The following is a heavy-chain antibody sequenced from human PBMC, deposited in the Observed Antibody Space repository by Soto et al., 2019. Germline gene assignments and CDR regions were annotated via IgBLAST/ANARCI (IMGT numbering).Heavy chain of an antibody. Sequence: GGSLRLSCAASGFTVSSNYMSWVRQAPGKGLEWVSSISSSSSYIYYADSVKGRFTISRDNAKNSLYLQMNSLRAEDTAVYYCARGAYYYDSSGLSYWGQGTLVTVSS. CDR2: ISSSSSYI. CDR1: GFTVSSNY. D-gene: IGHD3-22*01. J-gene: IGHJ4*02. V-gene: IGHV3-21*01. CDR3: ARGAYYYDSSGLSY.